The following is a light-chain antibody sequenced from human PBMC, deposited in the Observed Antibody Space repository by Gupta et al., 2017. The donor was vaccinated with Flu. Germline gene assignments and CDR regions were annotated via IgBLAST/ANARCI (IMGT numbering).Light chain of an antibody. CDR3: AAWDDSLSSYV. CDR1: SSNIGSNY. Sequence: SSSNIGSNYVHWYQQLQGTAPKLLIYRSNQRASGVPDRFAGSKSGTSASLAISGVRSEDEADYYCAAWDDSLSSYVFGTGTKVTVL. V-gene: IGLV1-47*01. CDR2: RSN. J-gene: IGLJ1*01.